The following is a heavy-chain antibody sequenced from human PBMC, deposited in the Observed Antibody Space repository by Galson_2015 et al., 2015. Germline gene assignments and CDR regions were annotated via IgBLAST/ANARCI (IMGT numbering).Heavy chain of an antibody. CDR3: ARLPGSNSAYYYMDV. CDR2: IYPGDSDT. Sequence: QSGAEVKKPGESLKISCKGSGYSFSTYWIGWVRQMPGKGLEWMGIIYPGDSDTRYSPSFQGQVTISADKSISTAYLQWSSLKASDTAMYYCARLPGSNSAYYYMDVWGKGTTVTVSS. D-gene: IGHD6-13*01. V-gene: IGHV5-51*01. CDR1: GYSFSTYW. J-gene: IGHJ6*03.